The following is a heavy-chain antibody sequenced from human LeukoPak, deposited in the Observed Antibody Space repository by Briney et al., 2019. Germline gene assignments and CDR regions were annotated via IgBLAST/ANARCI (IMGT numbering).Heavy chain of an antibody. J-gene: IGHJ4*02. CDR3: ARAGYSGYVYLFDY. V-gene: IGHV3-21*06. D-gene: IGHD5-12*01. Sequence: KTGGSLRLSCAASGFTFSGYTLNWVRQAPGKGLGWVSSISSSGSYMYYADSVKGRFTISRDNAKNSLYLQMNGLRAEDTAVYYCARAGYSGYVYLFDYWGQGALVTVSS. CDR1: GFTFSGYT. CDR2: ISSSGSYM.